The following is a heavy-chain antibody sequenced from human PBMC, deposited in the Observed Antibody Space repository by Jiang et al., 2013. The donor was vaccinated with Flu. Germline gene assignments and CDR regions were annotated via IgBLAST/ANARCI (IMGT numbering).Heavy chain of an antibody. Sequence: SVKVSCKAFGYTFTTYYMHWVRQAPGQGLDWMGVINPTGDNTAYAQSFQGRVTMTRDTSTSTVYMELSRLRSDDTAVYYCARDFSPYDSSGYVLVPGMDVWGQGTLVTVSS. D-gene: IGHD3-22*01. CDR3: ARDFSPYDSSGYVLVPGMDV. CDR1: GYTFTTYY. J-gene: IGHJ6*02. V-gene: IGHV1-46*01. CDR2: INPTGDNT.